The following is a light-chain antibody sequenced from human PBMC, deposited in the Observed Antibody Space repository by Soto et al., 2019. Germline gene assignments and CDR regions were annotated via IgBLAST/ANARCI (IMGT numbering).Light chain of an antibody. Sequence: EIVMTQSPGTLSLSPGERATLSCRASQSVSSSYLAWYQQKPGQAPRLLIYGASSRAPGIPERFSGSGSGTAFTLTISRMEPEDFAVYYCQQYGSSPWTFGQGTKVEIK. CDR2: GAS. J-gene: IGKJ1*01. CDR3: QQYGSSPWT. V-gene: IGKV3-20*01. CDR1: QSVSSSY.